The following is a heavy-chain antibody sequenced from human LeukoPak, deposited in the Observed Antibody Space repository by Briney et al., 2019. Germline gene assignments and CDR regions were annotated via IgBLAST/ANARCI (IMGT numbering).Heavy chain of an antibody. CDR1: GFTFDDYA. CDR2: ISWNSGSI. Sequence: PGGSLRLSCAASGFTFDDYAMHWVRQAPGKGLEWVSGISWNSGSIGYADSVKGRFTISRDNAKNSLYLQMNRLRAEDTALYYCAKFQGWFYPWGQGTLVTVSS. J-gene: IGHJ5*02. CDR3: AKFQGWFYP. V-gene: IGHV3-9*01.